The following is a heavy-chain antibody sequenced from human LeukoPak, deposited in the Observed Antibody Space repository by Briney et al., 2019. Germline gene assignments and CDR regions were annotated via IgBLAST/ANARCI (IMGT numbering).Heavy chain of an antibody. D-gene: IGHD5-18*01. CDR2: ISGSVGST. Sequence: ETLSLTCTVSGGSISSSSYYWGWIRQPPGKGLEWVSAISGSVGSTYYADSVKGRFTISRDNSKNTLYLQMNSLRAEDTAVYYCAKVARTWILNDAFDIWGQGKMVTVSS. CDR1: GGSISSSSYY. V-gene: IGHV3-23*01. CDR3: AKVARTWILNDAFDI. J-gene: IGHJ3*02.